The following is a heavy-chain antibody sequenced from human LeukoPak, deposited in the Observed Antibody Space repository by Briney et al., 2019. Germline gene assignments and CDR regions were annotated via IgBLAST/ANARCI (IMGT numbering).Heavy chain of an antibody. Sequence: LRLSCAASGFTFSNAWMSWVRQAPGKGLEWVGEINHSGSTNYNPSLKSRVTISVDTSKSQFSLKLSSVTAADTAVYYCAAETTAGNAWGQGTLVAVSS. D-gene: IGHD6-13*01. V-gene: IGHV4-34*08. CDR2: INHSGST. J-gene: IGHJ5*02. CDR1: GFTFSNAW. CDR3: AAETTAGNA.